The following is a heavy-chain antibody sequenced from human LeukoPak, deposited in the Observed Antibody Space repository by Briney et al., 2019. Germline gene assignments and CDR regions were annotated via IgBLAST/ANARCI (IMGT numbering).Heavy chain of an antibody. CDR3: ARGRGVLLWFGELLSSQNFDY. D-gene: IGHD3-10*01. J-gene: IGHJ4*02. CDR1: VYTFTSYD. V-gene: IGHV1-8*01. CDR2: MNPNSGNT. Sequence: GASVKVSCKASVYTFTSYDINWVRQATGQGLEWMGWMNPNSGNTGYAQKFQGRVTMTRNTSISTAYMELSSLRSEDTAVYYCARGRGVLLWFGELLSSQNFDYWGQGTLVTVSS.